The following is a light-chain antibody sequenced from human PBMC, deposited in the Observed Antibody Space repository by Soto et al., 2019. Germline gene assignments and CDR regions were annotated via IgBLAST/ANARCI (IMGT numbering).Light chain of an antibody. CDR3: QSYDSSLSGSV. Sequence: QSVLTQPPSVSGAPGQRVTISCTGSSSNIGAGYDVHWYQQLPGTAPKLLIYGNSNRPSGVPDRFSGSKSGTSASLAITGLQAEDEADYSCQSYDSSLSGSVFGGGTKLTVL. J-gene: IGLJ2*01. CDR2: GNS. CDR1: SSNIGAGYD. V-gene: IGLV1-40*01.